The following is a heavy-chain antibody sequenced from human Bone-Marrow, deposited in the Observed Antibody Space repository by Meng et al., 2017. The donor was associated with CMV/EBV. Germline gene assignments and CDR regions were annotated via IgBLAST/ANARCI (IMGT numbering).Heavy chain of an antibody. CDR2: IWYDGSNK. CDR1: GFTFSSYG. J-gene: IGHJ3*02. Sequence: GESLKISCAASGFTFSSYGMHWVRQAPGKGLEGVAVIWYDGSNKYYADSVKGRFTISRDNSKNTLYLQMNSLRAEDTAVYYCAKGSYCSSTSCYRGAFDIWGQGTMVTVSS. CDR3: AKGSYCSSTSCYRGAFDI. V-gene: IGHV3-33*06. D-gene: IGHD2-2*02.